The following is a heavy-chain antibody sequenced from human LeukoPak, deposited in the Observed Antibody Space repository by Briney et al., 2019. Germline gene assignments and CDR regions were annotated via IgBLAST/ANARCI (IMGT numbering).Heavy chain of an antibody. CDR2: IYTSGST. CDR3: ARAGYSYGTGYYFDY. J-gene: IGHJ4*02. Sequence: SETLSLTCTVSAGSISSFFWSWIRQPPGKGLEWIGHIYTSGSTNYNPSLKSRVTMSVDTSKKQFSLNLTSVTAADTAVYYCARAGYSYGTGYYFDYWGQGALVTVSS. D-gene: IGHD5-18*01. V-gene: IGHV4-4*09. CDR1: AGSISSFF.